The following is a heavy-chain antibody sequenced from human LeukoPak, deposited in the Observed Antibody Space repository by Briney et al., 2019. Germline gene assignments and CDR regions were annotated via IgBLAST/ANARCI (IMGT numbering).Heavy chain of an antibody. CDR2: ISTSGST. Sequence: SETLSLTCTVSGGSISSYYWSWIRQPAGKGLESIGHISTSGSTNYNPSLKSRVTISVDKSKNQFSLKLSSVTAADPAVYYCASLYCGGDCYGGYMDDWGKGTTVTVSS. CDR1: GGSISSYY. J-gene: IGHJ6*03. V-gene: IGHV4-4*07. CDR3: ASLYCGGDCYGGYMDD. D-gene: IGHD2-21*02.